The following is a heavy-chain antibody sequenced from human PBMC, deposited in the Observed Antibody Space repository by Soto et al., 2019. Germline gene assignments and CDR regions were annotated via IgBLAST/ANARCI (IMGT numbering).Heavy chain of an antibody. CDR1: GFTFSSYS. J-gene: IGHJ4*02. V-gene: IGHV3-21*01. Sequence: GSLRLSCAASGFTFSSYSMNWVRQAPGKGLEWVSSISSSSSYIYYADSVKGRFTISRDNAKNSLYLQMNSLRAEDTAVYYCARDHVLRYFDWPYYFDYWGQGTLVTVS. CDR2: ISSSSSYI. D-gene: IGHD3-9*01. CDR3: ARDHVLRYFDWPYYFDY.